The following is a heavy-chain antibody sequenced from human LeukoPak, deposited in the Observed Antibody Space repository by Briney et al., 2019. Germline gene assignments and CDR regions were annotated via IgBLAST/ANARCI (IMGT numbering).Heavy chain of an antibody. CDR1: GGSFSGYY. Sequence: PETLSLTCAVYGGSFSGYYWSWIRQPPGKGLEWIGEINHSGSTNYNPSLKSRVTISVDTSKNQFSLKLSSVTAADTAVYYCARTRYVPDYWGQGTLVTVSS. V-gene: IGHV4-34*01. CDR2: INHSGST. J-gene: IGHJ4*02. CDR3: ARTRYVPDY. D-gene: IGHD3-16*01.